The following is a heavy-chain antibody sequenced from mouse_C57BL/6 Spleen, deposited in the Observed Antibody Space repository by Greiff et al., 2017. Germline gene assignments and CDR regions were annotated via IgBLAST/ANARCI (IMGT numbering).Heavy chain of an antibody. J-gene: IGHJ3*01. CDR1: GFTFSSYA. CDR3: TRERDGNYGFAY. V-gene: IGHV5-9-1*02. Sequence: DVMLVESGEGLVKPGGSLKLSCAASGFTFSSYAMSWVRQTPEKRLEWVAYISSGGDYIYYADTVKGRFTISSENARNTLYLQMSSLKSEDTAMYYCTRERDGNYGFAYWGQGTLVTVSA. D-gene: IGHD2-1*01. CDR2: ISSGGDYI.